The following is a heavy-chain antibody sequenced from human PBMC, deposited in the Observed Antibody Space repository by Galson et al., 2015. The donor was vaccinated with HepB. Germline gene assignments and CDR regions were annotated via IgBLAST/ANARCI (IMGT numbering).Heavy chain of an antibody. J-gene: IGHJ4*02. D-gene: IGHD2-2*02. CDR2: IRSKPYGGTP. CDR1: GFTFGDYA. Sequence: SLRLSCATSGFTFGDYAMSWFRQAPGKGLEWVGFIRSKPYGGTPEYAASVEGRFTISRDDSKSIAYLQMNNLKTEDTAVYYCARDGYQFCTSAGCYTTKFDYWGQGTLVTVSS. CDR3: ARDGYQFCTSAGCYTTKFDY. V-gene: IGHV3-49*03.